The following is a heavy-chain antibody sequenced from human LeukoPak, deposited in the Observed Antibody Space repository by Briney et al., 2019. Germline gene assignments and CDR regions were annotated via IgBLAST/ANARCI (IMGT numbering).Heavy chain of an antibody. D-gene: IGHD3-10*01. CDR3: AKDRDLLFAHCWFDL. CDR1: GFTFSTYA. V-gene: IGHV3-23*01. Sequence: QPGGSLRLSCAASGFTFSTYAMSSVRQAPGKGLELVSGISISGGSTYYADSVKGRFTISRDNSKNTLYLQMNRLRAEDTGVYYCAKDRDLLFAHCWFDLWGQGTLVTVSS. CDR2: ISISGGST. J-gene: IGHJ5*02.